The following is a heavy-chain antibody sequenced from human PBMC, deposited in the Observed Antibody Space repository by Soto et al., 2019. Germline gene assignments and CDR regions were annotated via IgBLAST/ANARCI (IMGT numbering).Heavy chain of an antibody. J-gene: IGHJ1*01. Sequence: EVQLVESGGGLVQPGRSLRLSCAASGFTFDDYAMHWVRQAPGKGLEWVSSITWNGVNIGYADSVKGRFTISRDNAKNSLYLQMNRLRAEDTALYYCAKVAPLSSGHSDYFQHWGQGTLVTVSS. CDR1: GFTFDDYA. V-gene: IGHV3-9*01. CDR3: AKVAPLSSGHSDYFQH. CDR2: ITWNGVNI. D-gene: IGHD6-19*01.